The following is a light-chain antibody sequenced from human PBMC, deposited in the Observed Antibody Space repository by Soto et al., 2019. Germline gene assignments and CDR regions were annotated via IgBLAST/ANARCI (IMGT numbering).Light chain of an antibody. V-gene: IGLV1-40*01. CDR2: GNN. CDR1: SSNIGAGFD. CDR3: QSYDSSLSGPRI. Sequence: QSVLTQPPSVSGAPGQRVTISCTGSSSNIGAGFDVHWYQQLPGTAPKLLIYGNNNRPSGVPDRFSGSKSGTSASLAITGLQAKDEADYYCQSYDSSLSGPRIFGGGTKLTVL. J-gene: IGLJ2*01.